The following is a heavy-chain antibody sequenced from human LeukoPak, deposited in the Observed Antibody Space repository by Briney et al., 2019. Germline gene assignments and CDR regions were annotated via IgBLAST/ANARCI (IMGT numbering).Heavy chain of an antibody. V-gene: IGHV1-2*02. J-gene: IGHJ4*02. Sequence: ASVKVSCKASGYTFTGYYTHWVRQAPGQGREWMGWINPNSGGTNYAQKFQGRVTMTRDTSISTAYMELSRLRSDDTAVYYCARGRKWELLGTDYWGQGTLVTVSS. CDR2: INPNSGGT. CDR3: ARGRKWELLGTDY. D-gene: IGHD1-26*01. CDR1: GYTFTGYY.